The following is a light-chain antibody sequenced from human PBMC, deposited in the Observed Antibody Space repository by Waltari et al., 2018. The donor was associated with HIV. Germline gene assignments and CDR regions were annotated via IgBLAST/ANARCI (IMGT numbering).Light chain of an antibody. CDR2: LKSDGSQ. CDR1: SGHTAYA. V-gene: IGLV4-69*01. J-gene: IGLJ3*02. CDR3: QTWDNGIRV. Sequence: LPLLPSPPASASPRASAKLTSTPRSGHTAYATTWQLQQPERGPRFLMNLKSDGSQSKGDGIPDRFSGSSSGAERFLTISGLQSEDEGDYYCQTWDNGIRVFGGGTKLTVL.